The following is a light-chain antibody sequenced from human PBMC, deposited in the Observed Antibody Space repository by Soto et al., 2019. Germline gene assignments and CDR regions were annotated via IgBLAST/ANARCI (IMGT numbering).Light chain of an antibody. Sequence: DVVMTQSPLSLPVTPGEPASISCRSSRSLLSSNGYNYLNWYLQKPGQSPQLLIYLGSNRASGVPDRFSGSGSGTDFTLKISRVEAEDVGAYYCAQGLQTPLTFGGGTKVDIK. CDR1: RSLLSSNGYNY. V-gene: IGKV2-28*01. CDR2: LGS. J-gene: IGKJ4*01. CDR3: AQGLQTPLT.